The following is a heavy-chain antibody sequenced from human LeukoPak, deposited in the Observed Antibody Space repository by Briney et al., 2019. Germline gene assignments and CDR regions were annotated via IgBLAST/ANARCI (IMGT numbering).Heavy chain of an antibody. CDR1: GFTFSSYS. D-gene: IGHD5-18*01. Sequence: GGSLRLSCAASGFTFSSYSMNWVRQAPGKGLERVSSISSSSSYIYYADSVKGRFTISRDNAKNSLYLQMNSLRAEDTAVYYCAREVDTAMVTNYYYYYGMDVWGQGTTVTVSS. CDR2: ISSSSSYI. CDR3: AREVDTAMVTNYYYYYGMDV. V-gene: IGHV3-21*01. J-gene: IGHJ6*02.